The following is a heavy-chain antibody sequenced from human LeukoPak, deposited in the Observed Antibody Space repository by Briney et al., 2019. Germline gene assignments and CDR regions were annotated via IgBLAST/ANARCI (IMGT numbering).Heavy chain of an antibody. D-gene: IGHD6-19*01. CDR3: ARSIAVAGTFDY. CDR2: INHSGST. V-gene: IGHV4-34*01. Sequence: SETLSLTCAVYGGSFSGYYWSWIRQPPGKGLEWIGEINHSGSTNYNPSLKSRVTISVDTSKNQFSLRLSSVTAADTAVYYCARSIAVAGTFDYWGQGTQVTVSS. J-gene: IGHJ4*02. CDR1: GGSFSGYY.